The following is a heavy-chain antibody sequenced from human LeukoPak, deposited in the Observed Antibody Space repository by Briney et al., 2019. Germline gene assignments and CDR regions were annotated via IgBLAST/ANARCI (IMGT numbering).Heavy chain of an antibody. D-gene: IGHD2-15*01. V-gene: IGHV3-30*04. CDR1: GFTFSSYA. J-gene: IGHJ4*02. Sequence: PGGSLRLSCAASGFTFSSYAVHWVRQAPGKELEWGALISYDGTNKYYADSVKGRFTISRDNAKNSLYLQMNSLRAEDTAVYYCARDNCSGGSCYWDIWGQGTLVTVSS. CDR2: ISYDGTNK. CDR3: ARDNCSGGSCYWDI.